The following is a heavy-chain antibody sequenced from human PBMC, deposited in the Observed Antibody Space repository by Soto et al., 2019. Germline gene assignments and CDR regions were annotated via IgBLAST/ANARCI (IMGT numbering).Heavy chain of an antibody. CDR3: ARIGEFARELVA. D-gene: IGHD1-7*01. CDR2: INPNSGVT. Sequence: ASVKVSCKASGYTFTAYDLHWVRQAPGQGLEWMGWINPNSGVTNYAQKFQDRVTMTRDTSISTAYMELDRLKSDDTAVYYCARIGEFARELVALGQGTLVTVSS. J-gene: IGHJ5*02. CDR1: GYTFTAYD. V-gene: IGHV1-2*02.